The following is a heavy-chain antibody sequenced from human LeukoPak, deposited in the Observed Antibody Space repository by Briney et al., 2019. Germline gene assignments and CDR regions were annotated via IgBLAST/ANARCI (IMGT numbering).Heavy chain of an antibody. D-gene: IGHD1-26*01. J-gene: IGHJ6*03. Sequence: SETLSLTCTVSGGSLSSSSYYWGWIRQPPGKGLEWIGSIYYSGSTYYNPSLKSRVTISVDTSKNQFSLKLSSVTAADTAVYYCARGSSRGATRSLYYYYMDVWGKGTTVTVSS. CDR3: ARGSSRGATRSLYYYYMDV. CDR1: GGSLSSSSYY. CDR2: IYYSGST. V-gene: IGHV4-39*07.